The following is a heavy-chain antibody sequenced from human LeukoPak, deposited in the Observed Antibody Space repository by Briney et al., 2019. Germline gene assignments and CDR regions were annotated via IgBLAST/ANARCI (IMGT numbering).Heavy chain of an antibody. CDR2: IYYSGST. V-gene: IGHV4-39*01. J-gene: IGHJ5*02. D-gene: IGHD6-6*01. CDR3: ARQRSSSPFDP. CDR1: GDSISSNNYY. Sequence: PSETLSLTCTVSGDSISSNNYYWGWIRQPPGKGLEWIGSIYYSGSTYYNPSLKSRVTISVDTSKNQFSLKLNSVTAADTAVYYCARQRSSSPFDPWGQGTLVTVSS.